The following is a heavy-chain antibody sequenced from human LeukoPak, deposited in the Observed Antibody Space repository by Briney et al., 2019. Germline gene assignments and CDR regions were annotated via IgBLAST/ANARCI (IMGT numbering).Heavy chain of an antibody. CDR1: GFTFSSYA. J-gene: IGHJ4*02. CDR3: AKDPYYYDSSGYYYPTFFDY. CDR2: ISGSGGST. D-gene: IGHD3-22*01. V-gene: IGHV3-23*01. Sequence: PGGSLRLSCAASGFTFSSYAMSWVRQAPGKGLEWVSAISGSGGSTYYADSVKGRFTISRDNSKNTLYLQVNSLRAEDTAVYYCAKDPYYYDSSGYYYPTFFDYWGQGTLVTVSS.